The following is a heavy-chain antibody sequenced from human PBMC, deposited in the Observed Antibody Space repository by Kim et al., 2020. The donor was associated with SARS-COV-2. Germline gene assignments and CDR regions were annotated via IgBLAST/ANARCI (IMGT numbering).Heavy chain of an antibody. V-gene: IGHV4-39*01. CDR3: ARHAVSMDV. J-gene: IGHJ6*04. CDR2: GSN. Sequence: GSNNDNPSLSEWVTISVDTSKNQCSLKLSSVTAADTAVYYCARHAVSMDVWGEGTTVTVSS.